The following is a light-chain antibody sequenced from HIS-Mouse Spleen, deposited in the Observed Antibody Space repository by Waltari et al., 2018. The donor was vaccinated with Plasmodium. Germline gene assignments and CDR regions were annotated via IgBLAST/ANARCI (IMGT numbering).Light chain of an antibody. V-gene: IGKV1-5*03. CDR1: QSISSW. Sequence: DIQMTQSPYTLTAPVGDRVTITCRASQSISSWLAWYQQKPGKAPKLLIYKASSLESGVPSRFSGSGSGTEFTLTISSLQPDDFATYYCQQYNSYQFGQGTKVEIK. CDR3: QQYNSYQ. CDR2: KAS. J-gene: IGKJ1*01.